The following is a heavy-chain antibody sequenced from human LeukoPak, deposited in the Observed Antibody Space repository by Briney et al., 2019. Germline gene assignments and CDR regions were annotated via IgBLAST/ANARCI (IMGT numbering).Heavy chain of an antibody. CDR2: MNPNSGNT. V-gene: IGHV1-8*01. D-gene: IGHD6-13*01. CDR3: ARGVEDSSSWSYYYYYMDV. J-gene: IGHJ6*03. CDR1: GYTFPSYD. Sequence: LWASVKVSCKASGYTFPSYDINWVRQATGQGLEWMGWMNPNSGNTGYAQKFQGRVTMTRNTSISTAYMELSSLRSEDTAVYYCARGVEDSSSWSYYYYYMDVWGKGTTVTVSS.